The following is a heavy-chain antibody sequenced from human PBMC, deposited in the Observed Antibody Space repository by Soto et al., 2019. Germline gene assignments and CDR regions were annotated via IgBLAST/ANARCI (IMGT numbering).Heavy chain of an antibody. V-gene: IGHV4-4*02. Sequence: QVQLQESGPGLVKPSGTLSLTCAVSGGSISGINWWYWVRQPPGKGLEWIGEIYHSGSTHYNPSLKSRVTMSVDNSKIHFSLNLNSVTAADTAVYYCARFGGGINVWGQGTTVTVSS. D-gene: IGHD3-10*01. J-gene: IGHJ6*02. CDR1: GGSISGINW. CDR2: IYHSGST. CDR3: ARFGGGINV.